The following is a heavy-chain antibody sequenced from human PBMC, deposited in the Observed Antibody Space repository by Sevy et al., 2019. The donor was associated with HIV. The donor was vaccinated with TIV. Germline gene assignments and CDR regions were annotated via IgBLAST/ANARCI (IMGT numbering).Heavy chain of an antibody. CDR3: ATVYYSGGSCYSYYFDY. V-gene: IGHV3-7*01. CDR2: IKQDGSEK. Sequence: GGSLRLSCAASGFTFSSYWMSWVRQAPGKGLEWVANIKQDGSEKYCVDSVKGRFTISRDNAKNLLYLQMNSLRAEDTAVYYCATVYYSGGSCYSYYFDYWGQGTLVTVSS. J-gene: IGHJ4*02. D-gene: IGHD2-15*01. CDR1: GFTFSSYW.